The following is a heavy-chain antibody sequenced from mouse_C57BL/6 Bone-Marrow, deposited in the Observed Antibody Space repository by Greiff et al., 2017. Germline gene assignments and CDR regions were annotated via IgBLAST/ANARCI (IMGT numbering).Heavy chain of an antibody. J-gene: IGHJ2*01. CDR3: ARGGGNDY. CDR1: GYTFTSYW. V-gene: IGHV1-7*01. D-gene: IGHD1-1*02. Sequence: QVQLQQSGAELAKPGASVKLSCKASGYTFTSYWMHWVKQRPGQGLEWIGYINPSSGYTKYNQKFKDKATLPADKSSSTAYMQLSSLTYEDAAVYYCARGGGNDYWGQGTTLTVSS. CDR2: INPSSGYT.